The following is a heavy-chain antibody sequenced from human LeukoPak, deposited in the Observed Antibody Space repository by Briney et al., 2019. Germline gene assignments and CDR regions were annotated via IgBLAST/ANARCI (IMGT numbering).Heavy chain of an antibody. D-gene: IGHD4-17*01. CDR1: GYTFTCYY. Sequence: ASVKVSCKASGYTFTCYYMHWVRQAPGQGLEWMGRINPNSGGTNYAQKFQVRVTMTRDTSISTAYMELSRLRSDDTAVYYCARDPSTVTTGTIYYYYYMDVWGKGTTVTVSS. V-gene: IGHV1-2*06. CDR3: ARDPSTVTTGTIYYYYYMDV. CDR2: INPNSGGT. J-gene: IGHJ6*03.